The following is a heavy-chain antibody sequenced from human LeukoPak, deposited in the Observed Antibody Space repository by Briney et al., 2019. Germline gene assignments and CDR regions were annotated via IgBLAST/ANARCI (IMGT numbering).Heavy chain of an antibody. V-gene: IGHV3-30-3*01. D-gene: IGHD5-24*01. Sequence: GGSLRLSCAASGFTFSSYAMHWVRQAPGKGLEWVAVISYDGSNKYYADSVKGRFTISRDNSKNTLYLQMNSLRAEDTAVFYCARERESSLYYFDYWGQGTLVTVSS. CDR3: ARERESSLYYFDY. CDR2: ISYDGSNK. J-gene: IGHJ4*02. CDR1: GFTFSSYA.